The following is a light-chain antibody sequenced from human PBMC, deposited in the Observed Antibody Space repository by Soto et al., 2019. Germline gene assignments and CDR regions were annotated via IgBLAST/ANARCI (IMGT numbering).Light chain of an antibody. J-gene: IGKJ1*01. CDR2: DAS. CDR3: QQYGSSLWT. V-gene: IGKV3-20*01. CDR1: QSITSD. Sequence: EIVMTQSPATLSVSPGERATLSCRASQSITSDLVWYQQKPGQAPRLLIYDASTRATGIPVRFSGSGSGTDFTLTISRLEPEDFAVYYCQQYGSSLWTFGQGTKVDIK.